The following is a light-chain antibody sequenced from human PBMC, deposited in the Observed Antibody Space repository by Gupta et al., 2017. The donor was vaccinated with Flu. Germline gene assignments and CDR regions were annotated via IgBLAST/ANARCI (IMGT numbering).Light chain of an antibody. CDR3: QHRDSWPPDPT. J-gene: IGKJ1*01. Sequence: EIVLTQSPASLSLSSGERATLSCRASRSIGTSLAWYRHKPGQPPSLLIYDASSRAAGIPARFSGSGSGTDFALTISTLEPEDSAVYYCQHRDSWPPDPTFGQGTKVEIK. CDR2: DAS. V-gene: IGKV3-11*01. CDR1: RSIGTS.